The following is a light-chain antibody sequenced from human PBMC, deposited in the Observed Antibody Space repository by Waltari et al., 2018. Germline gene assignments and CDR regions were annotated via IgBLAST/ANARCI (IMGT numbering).Light chain of an antibody. CDR2: DAS. V-gene: IGKV1-5*01. J-gene: IGKJ1*01. CDR3: QQYNRFSP. Sequence: DTQLSQFPSTLAASVGDRVTITFRAREAINKWLAWYQQKPGKAPQVLIYDASTLQSGVPARLSGSGSGTEFTLTIDSLQPDDFATYYCQQYNRFSPFGQGTNVEVK. CDR1: EAINKW.